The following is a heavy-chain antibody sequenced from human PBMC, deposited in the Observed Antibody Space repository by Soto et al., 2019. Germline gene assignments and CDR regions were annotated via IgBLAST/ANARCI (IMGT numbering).Heavy chain of an antibody. CDR3: AKNGQPPYYYYGMDV. CDR2: ISGYNGDT. CDR1: GYTFSRYG. J-gene: IGHJ6*02. Sequence: QGQLVQSGPEVKKPGASVKVSCKASGYTFSRYGISWVRQAPGQGLEWMGWISGYNGDTKYAQKVQGRGTMTIETSTYTAYMKLRSLTSDDTAIYYCAKNGQPPYYYYGMDVWGQGTTVTVSS. D-gene: IGHD2-8*01. V-gene: IGHV1-18*01.